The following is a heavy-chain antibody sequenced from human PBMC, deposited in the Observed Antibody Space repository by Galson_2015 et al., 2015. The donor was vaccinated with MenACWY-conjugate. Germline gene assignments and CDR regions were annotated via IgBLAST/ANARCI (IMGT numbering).Heavy chain of an antibody. CDR2: ISYDGNNK. Sequence: SLRLSCAASGFTFSHYGMHWVRQAPGKGLEWVTAISYDGNNKYYADSVKGRLTISRDNSKNTVSLQMNGLTTEDTAVYFCARVLSSGWTRQFDYWGQGTLVAVSS. CDR3: ARVLSSGWTRQFDY. CDR1: GFTFSHYG. V-gene: IGHV3-30*03. D-gene: IGHD6-19*01. J-gene: IGHJ4*02.